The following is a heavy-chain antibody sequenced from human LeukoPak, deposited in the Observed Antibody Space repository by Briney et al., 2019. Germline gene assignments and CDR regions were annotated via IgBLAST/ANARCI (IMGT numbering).Heavy chain of an antibody. V-gene: IGHV1-2*02. CDR2: INPNSGGT. CDR3: ARDRVIPFGGEGNVFNI. D-gene: IGHD3-16*01. Sequence: GASVKVSCKASGYTFTGYYMHWVRQAPGQGLEWMGWINPNSGGTNYAQKFQGRVTMTRDTSISTAYMELSRLRSDDTAVYYCARDRVIPFGGEGNVFNIWGKGTRVTV. CDR1: GYTFTGYY. J-gene: IGHJ3*02.